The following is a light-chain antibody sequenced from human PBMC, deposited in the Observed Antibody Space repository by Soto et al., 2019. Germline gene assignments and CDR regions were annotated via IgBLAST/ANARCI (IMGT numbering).Light chain of an antibody. CDR2: KVS. V-gene: IGLV2-14*01. CDR3: SSYTSSSTVV. CDR1: SSDVGGYKY. Sequence: QSVLTQPASVSGSPGQSITISCTGTSSDVGGYKYVSWYQQHPGKAPKLMIYKVSNRTSGVSNRFSGSKSGNTASLTISGLQAEDEADYYCSSYTSSSTVVFGGGTKLTVL. J-gene: IGLJ2*01.